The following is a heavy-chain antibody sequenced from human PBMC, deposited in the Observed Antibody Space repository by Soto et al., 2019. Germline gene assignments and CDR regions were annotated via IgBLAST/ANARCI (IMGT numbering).Heavy chain of an antibody. CDR3: ARGYFDSRGYSNTFDI. J-gene: IGHJ3*02. CDR1: GVSISSAY. CDR2: IHNSGGT. Sequence: QVQLQESGPGLVKPSETLFLTCTVSGVSISSAYWSWIRQPPGKGPEWIGYIHNSGGTNYNPSLKSRVTFSVDTSKNQFSLRLSSVTTADTAMYYCARGYFDSRGYSNTFDIWGQGTMVTVSS. V-gene: IGHV4-59*01. D-gene: IGHD3-22*01.